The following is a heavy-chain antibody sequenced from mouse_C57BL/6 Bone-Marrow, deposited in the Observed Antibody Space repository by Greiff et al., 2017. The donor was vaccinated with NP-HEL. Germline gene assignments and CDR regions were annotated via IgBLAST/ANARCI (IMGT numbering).Heavy chain of an antibody. CDR2: IWTGGGT. J-gene: IGHJ4*01. V-gene: IGHV2-9-1*01. CDR1: GFSLTSYA. Sequence: VMLVESGPGLVAPSQSLSITCTVSGFSLTSYAISWVRQPPGKGLEWLGVIWTGGGTNYNSALKSRLSISKDNSKSQVFLKMNSLQTDDTARYYCARKGSNYEDYAMDYWGQGTSVTVSS. D-gene: IGHD2-5*01. CDR3: ARKGSNYEDYAMDY.